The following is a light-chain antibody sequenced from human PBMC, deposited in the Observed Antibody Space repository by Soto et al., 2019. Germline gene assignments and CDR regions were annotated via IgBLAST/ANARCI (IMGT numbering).Light chain of an antibody. J-gene: IGLJ2*01. V-gene: IGLV2-23*01. CDR3: CSFALRITLI. Sequence: QSVLTQPASVSGSPGQSITISCTVTSSNVGNYNLVSWYQQYPGKAPKLMIYEGGKRPSGVSNRFSGSKSGNTASLTISGLQAEDEADYYCCSFALRITLIFGGGTKLTVL. CDR2: EGG. CDR1: SSNVGNYNL.